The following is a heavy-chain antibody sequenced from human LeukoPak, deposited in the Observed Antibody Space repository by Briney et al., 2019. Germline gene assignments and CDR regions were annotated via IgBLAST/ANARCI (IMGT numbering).Heavy chain of an antibody. D-gene: IGHD2-21*02. CDR2: VSSSSSYI. J-gene: IGHJ4*02. CDR1: GFTLSSYS. V-gene: IGHV3-21*01. Sequence: GGSLRLSCAASGFTLSSYSMNWVRQAPGKELEWVSSVSSSSSYIYYADSVKGRFTISRDNAKNSLYLQMNSLRAEDTAVYYCARTYRSGRCRGDCFIDYWGQGTLVTVSS. CDR3: ARTYRSGRCRGDCFIDY.